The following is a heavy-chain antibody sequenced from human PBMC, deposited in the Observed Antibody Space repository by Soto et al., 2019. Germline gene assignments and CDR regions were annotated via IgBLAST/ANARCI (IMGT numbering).Heavy chain of an antibody. Sequence: QVELQESGPGLVKPSQTLSLTCTVSGGSISSGGFYWSWIRQLPEKGLEWIAYIFPSGSTSYNPSLRSRVSLSADTSKNQLSLSLTSVTVADTAVYYCARGGSGDKWLDPWGQGIRVTVSS. CDR2: IFPSGST. V-gene: IGHV4-31*03. CDR3: ARGGSGDKWLDP. CDR1: GGSISSGGFY. D-gene: IGHD3-9*01. J-gene: IGHJ5*02.